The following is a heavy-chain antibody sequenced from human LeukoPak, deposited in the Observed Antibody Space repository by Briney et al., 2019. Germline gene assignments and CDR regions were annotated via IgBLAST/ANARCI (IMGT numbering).Heavy chain of an antibody. V-gene: IGHV1-69*01. CDR1: GGTFSSYA. J-gene: IGHJ6*04. CDR3: ARVGSLRGSDYYYGMDV. Sequence: GASVKVSCKASGGTFSSYAISWVRQAPGQGLEWMGGIIPIFGTADYAQKFQGRVTITADESTSTAYMELCSLRSEDTAVYYCARVGSLRGSDYYYGMDVWGKGTTVTVSS. CDR2: IIPIFGTA. D-gene: IGHD3-10*01.